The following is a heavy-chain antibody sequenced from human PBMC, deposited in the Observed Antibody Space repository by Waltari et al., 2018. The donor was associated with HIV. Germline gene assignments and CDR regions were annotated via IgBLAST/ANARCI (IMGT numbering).Heavy chain of an antibody. CDR1: GGSLDSGQW. V-gene: IGHV4-4*02. D-gene: IGHD4-17*01. CDR2: IHHSGNV. Sequence: QVKLPESAPGLLRPSGTLFLTCGVTGGSLDSGQWWSWVRQPPGKGLEWIGDIHHSGNVNYNLSLKRRVTFSVDRSKNHFSLNLTSVTTADTATYFSARLRDYGDYGHYDFWGRGTLVVVSP. J-gene: IGHJ4*02. CDR3: ARLRDYGDYGHYDF.